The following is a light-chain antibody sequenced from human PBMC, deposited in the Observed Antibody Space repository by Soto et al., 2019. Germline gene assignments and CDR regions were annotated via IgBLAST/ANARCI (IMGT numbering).Light chain of an antibody. CDR1: QSVRSF. CDR3: QQRSNWPWT. CDR2: DAS. Sequence: DIVLTQSPATLSLSPLERVNLXIRASQSVRSFLAWYQQKPGQTPRLLIYDASNRATGIPARFNGSGSGTDLTLTIISLEPEDFAVYYCQQRSNWPWTFGQGTKVDIK. V-gene: IGKV3-11*01. J-gene: IGKJ1*01.